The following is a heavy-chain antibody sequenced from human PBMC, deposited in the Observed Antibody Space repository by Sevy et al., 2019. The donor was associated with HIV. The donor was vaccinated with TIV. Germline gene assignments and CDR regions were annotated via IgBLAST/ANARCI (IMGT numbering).Heavy chain of an antibody. CDR1: GGTFSSYA. D-gene: IGHD6-19*01. CDR2: IIPIFGTA. CDR3: ARGRPPYSSGWYGEAFDY. J-gene: IGHJ4*02. V-gene: IGHV1-69*13. Sequence: ASVKVSCKASGGTFSSYAISWVRQAHGQGLEWMGGIIPIFGTANYAQKFQGRVTITADESTSTAYMELSSLRSEDTAVYYCARGRPPYSSGWYGEAFDYWGQGTLVTVSS.